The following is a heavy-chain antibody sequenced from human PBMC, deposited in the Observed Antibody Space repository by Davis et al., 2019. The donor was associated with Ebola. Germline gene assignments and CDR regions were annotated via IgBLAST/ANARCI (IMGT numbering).Heavy chain of an antibody. Sequence: SLKISCAASGFTFDDYAMHWVRQAPGKGLEWVSGISWNSGSIGYADSVKGRFTISRDNAKNSLYLQMNSLRAEDTALYYCAKGLGIAVAGTIPGSDSYYYGMDVWGQGTTVTVSS. CDR1: GFTFDDYA. CDR3: AKGLGIAVAGTIPGSDSYYYGMDV. V-gene: IGHV3-9*01. D-gene: IGHD6-19*01. CDR2: ISWNSGSI. J-gene: IGHJ6*02.